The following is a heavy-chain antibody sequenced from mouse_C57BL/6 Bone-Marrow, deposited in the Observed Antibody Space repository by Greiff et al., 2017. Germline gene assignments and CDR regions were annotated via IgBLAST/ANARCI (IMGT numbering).Heavy chain of an antibody. CDR3: ARPYDDYYRGYYYAMDY. Sequence: QVQLQQPGAELVMPGASVKLSCKASGYTFTSYWMHWVKQRPGQGLEWIGEIDPSDSYTNYNQKFKGKSTLTVDKSSSTAYMPLSSLTSEDSAVYYCARPYDDYYRGYYYAMDYWGQGTSVTVSS. V-gene: IGHV1-69*01. CDR1: GYTFTSYW. D-gene: IGHD2-3*01. CDR2: IDPSDSYT. J-gene: IGHJ4*01.